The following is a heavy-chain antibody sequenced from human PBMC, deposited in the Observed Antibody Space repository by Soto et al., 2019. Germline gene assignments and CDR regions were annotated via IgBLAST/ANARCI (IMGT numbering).Heavy chain of an antibody. Sequence: SETLSLTCGVYGGSFSGYYWSRIRQPPGKGLEWIGYIYYSGSTNYNPSLKSRVTISVDTSKNQFSLKLSSVTAADTAVYYCARTPITMVRGVRSYYYYMDVWGKGTTVTVSS. V-gene: IGHV4-59*08. CDR2: IYYSGST. CDR1: GGSFSGYY. CDR3: ARTPITMVRGVRSYYYYMDV. D-gene: IGHD3-10*01. J-gene: IGHJ6*03.